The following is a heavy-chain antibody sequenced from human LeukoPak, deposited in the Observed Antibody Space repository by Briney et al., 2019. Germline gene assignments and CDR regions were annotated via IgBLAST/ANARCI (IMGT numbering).Heavy chain of an antibody. CDR1: GGSFSGYY. Sequence: PSETLSLTCAVYGGSFSGYYWSWIRHPPGKGLEWIGEIKHSGSTNYNPSLKSRLTISVDTAKNQFSLQLSSVTAADTAVYYCARRPLGYCSRTTCAGRYWFDPWGQGTLVTVSS. J-gene: IGHJ5*02. CDR3: ARRPLGYCSRTTCAGRYWFDP. CDR2: IKHSGST. V-gene: IGHV4-34*01. D-gene: IGHD2-2*01.